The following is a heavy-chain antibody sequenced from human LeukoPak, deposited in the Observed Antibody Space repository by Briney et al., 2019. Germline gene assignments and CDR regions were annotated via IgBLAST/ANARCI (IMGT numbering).Heavy chain of an antibody. CDR3: ASVAINNWFDP. J-gene: IGHJ5*02. CDR2: IYYSGST. V-gene: IGHV4-59*01. D-gene: IGHD2-15*01. Sequence: SETLSLTCTVSGDSISSDYWSWIRQPPGKGLEWIGYIYYSGSTNYNPSLKSRVTISVDTSKNHFPLKLSSVAAADTAVYYCASVAINNWFDPWGQGTLVTVSS. CDR1: GDSISSDY.